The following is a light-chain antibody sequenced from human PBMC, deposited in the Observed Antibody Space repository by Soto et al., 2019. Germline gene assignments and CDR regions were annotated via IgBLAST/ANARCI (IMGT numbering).Light chain of an antibody. Sequence: QSVLTQPASVSGSPGQSITISCTGSSQDVGSYNLVSWYQQYSGKAPKLMIFEDSKRPSGVSSRFSGSKSGNSASLTISGLQAEDEAHYYCCSYAGSSTFGVLFGGGTKLTVL. J-gene: IGLJ2*01. V-gene: IGLV2-23*02. CDR3: CSYAGSSTFGVL. CDR2: EDS. CDR1: SQDVGSYNL.